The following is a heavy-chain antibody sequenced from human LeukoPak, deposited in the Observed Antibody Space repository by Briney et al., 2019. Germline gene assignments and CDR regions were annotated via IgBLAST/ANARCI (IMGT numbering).Heavy chain of an antibody. Sequence: ASVKVSCKASGYTFTSYDISWVRQAPGQGLEWMGWVSAYNGNTNYVHHLQGRVTMTTDTSTTTAYMELRSLRSDDTAIYYFAGEAAAGVSFKYWVQEPLVTVPS. V-gene: IGHV1-18*01. CDR2: VSAYNGNT. J-gene: IGHJ4*02. D-gene: IGHD6-13*01. CDR1: GYTFTSYD. CDR3: AGEAAAGVSFKY.